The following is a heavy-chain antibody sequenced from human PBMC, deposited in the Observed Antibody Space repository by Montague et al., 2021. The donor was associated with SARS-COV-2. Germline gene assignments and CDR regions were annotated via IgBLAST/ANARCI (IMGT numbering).Heavy chain of an antibody. CDR1: GGSISSSSYY. J-gene: IGHJ4*02. Sequence: SETLSLTCTVSGGSISSSSYYWGWIRQPPGKGLEWIGSICYSGSTYYNPPLKSRVTISVDTSKNQFSLKLSSVTAADTAVYYCARHGKTRIAMIVVVIGYFDYWGQGTLVTVSS. V-gene: IGHV4-39*01. D-gene: IGHD3-22*01. CDR2: ICYSGST. CDR3: ARHGKTRIAMIVVVIGYFDY.